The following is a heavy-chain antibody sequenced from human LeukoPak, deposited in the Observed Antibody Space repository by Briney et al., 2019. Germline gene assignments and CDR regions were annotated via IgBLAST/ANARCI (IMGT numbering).Heavy chain of an antibody. CDR2: ISSSSSYI. Sequence: GGSLRLSCAASGFTFSSYRMNWVRRAPGKGLEWVSSISSSSSYIYYADSVKGRFTICRDNAKNSLYLQMNSLRAEDTAVYYCARECSGVAGHFDYWGQGTLVTVSS. D-gene: IGHD6-19*01. CDR3: ARECSGVAGHFDY. V-gene: IGHV3-21*01. CDR1: GFTFSSYR. J-gene: IGHJ4*02.